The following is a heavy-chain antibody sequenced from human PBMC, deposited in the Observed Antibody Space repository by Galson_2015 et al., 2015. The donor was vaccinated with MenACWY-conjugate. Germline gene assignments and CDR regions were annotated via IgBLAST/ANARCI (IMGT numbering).Heavy chain of an antibody. CDR1: GFTFSGYA. Sequence: SLRLACAASGFTFSGYAMTWVRQAPGKGLEWVSVISGSGGTIYYSESVKGRFTISRDNSKNTLFLEMNSLRAEDTAVYYCARGGQGLAAAEDNWFDPWGQGTLVTVSS. V-gene: IGHV3-23*01. J-gene: IGHJ5*02. CDR3: ARGGQGLAAAEDNWFDP. CDR2: ISGSGGTI. D-gene: IGHD6-13*01.